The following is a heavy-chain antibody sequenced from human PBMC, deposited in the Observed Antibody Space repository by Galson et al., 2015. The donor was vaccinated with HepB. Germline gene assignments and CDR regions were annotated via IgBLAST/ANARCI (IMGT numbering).Heavy chain of an antibody. CDR3: AKPIDGDYFDAFDI. Sequence: SLRLSCAASGFTFSSYGMHWVRQAPGKGLEWVAVIWYDGSNKYYADSVKGRFTISRDNSKNTLYLQMNSLRAEDTAVYYCAKPIDGDYFDAFDIWGQGTMVTVSS. D-gene: IGHD4-17*01. CDR2: IWYDGSNK. J-gene: IGHJ3*02. V-gene: IGHV3-33*06. CDR1: GFTFSSYG.